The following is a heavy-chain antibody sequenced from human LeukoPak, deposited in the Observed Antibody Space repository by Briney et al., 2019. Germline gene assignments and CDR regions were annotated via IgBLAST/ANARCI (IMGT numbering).Heavy chain of an antibody. CDR1: GFIFTSYS. D-gene: IGHD3-10*01. J-gene: IGHJ4*02. Sequence: GGSLRLSCAASGFIFTSYSMNWVRQAPGKGLEWISYISSSSSTIYYADSVRGRFTISRDNSKNTLYLQMNSLRAEDTAVYYCAKDPQLYYYGSGSYADYWGQGTLVTVSS. CDR3: AKDPQLYYYGSGSYADY. CDR2: ISSSSSTI. V-gene: IGHV3-48*01.